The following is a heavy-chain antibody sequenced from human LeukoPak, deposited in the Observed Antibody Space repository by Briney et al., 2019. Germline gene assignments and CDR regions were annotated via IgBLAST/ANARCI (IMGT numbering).Heavy chain of an antibody. D-gene: IGHD7-27*01. CDR2: IYYSGST. CDR3: ARTPLGIDAFDI. J-gene: IGHJ3*02. V-gene: IGHV4-59*01. CDR1: GGSISSYY. Sequence: PSETLSLTCTVPGGSISSYYWSWIRQPPGKGLEWIGYIYYSGSTNYNPSLKSRVTISVDTSKNQFSLKLSSVTAADTAVYYCARTPLGIDAFDIWGQGTMVTVSS.